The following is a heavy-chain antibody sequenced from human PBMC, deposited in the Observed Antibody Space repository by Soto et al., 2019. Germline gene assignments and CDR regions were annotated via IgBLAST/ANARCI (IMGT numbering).Heavy chain of an antibody. CDR1: GCSISSYY. CDR3: ARAPTRYIYDY. J-gene: IGHJ4*02. Sequence: SETLSLTCTVSGCSISSYYWSWIRQPPGKGLEWIGEINHSGSTNYNPSLKSRVTISVDTSKNQFSLKLSSVTAADTAVYYCARAPTRYIYDYWGQGTLVTVSS. CDR2: INHSGST. V-gene: IGHV4-34*01. D-gene: IGHD1-20*01.